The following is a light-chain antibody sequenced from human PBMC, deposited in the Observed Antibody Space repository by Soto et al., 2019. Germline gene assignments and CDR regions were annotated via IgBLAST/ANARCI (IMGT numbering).Light chain of an antibody. V-gene: IGKV1-8*01. CDR2: ASS. Sequence: AIRMTQSPSSFSASTGDRVTITCRASQGIGSYLAWYQQKPGKAPKLLIYASSTLQSGVPSRFSGSGSGTDFALTISCLQSEDFATYYCQQYYTSPYTFGLGTKLEI. J-gene: IGKJ2*01. CDR3: QQYYTSPYT. CDR1: QGIGSY.